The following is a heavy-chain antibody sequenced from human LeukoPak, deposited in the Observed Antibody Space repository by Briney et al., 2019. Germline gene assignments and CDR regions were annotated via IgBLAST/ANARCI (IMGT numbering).Heavy chain of an antibody. J-gene: IGHJ4*02. CDR3: AKKGYYYDSSGHPYYFDY. CDR1: GFTFSSYA. V-gene: IGHV3-23*01. CDR2: ISGSGGST. D-gene: IGHD3-22*01. Sequence: GGSLRLSCAASGFTFSSYAMSWVRQAPGKGLEWVSAISGSGGSTYYADSVKGRFTISRDNSKNTLYLQMYSLRAEDTAVYYCAKKGYYYDSSGHPYYFDYWGQGTLVTVSS.